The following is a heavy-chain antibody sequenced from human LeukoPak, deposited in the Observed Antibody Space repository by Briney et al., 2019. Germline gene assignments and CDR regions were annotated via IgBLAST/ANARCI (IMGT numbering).Heavy chain of an antibody. Sequence: GGSLRLSCAASGFTFGSYWMSWVRQAPGKGLEWVANIKQDGSEKYYVDSVKGRFTISRDNAKNSLYLQMNSLRAEDTAVYYCATDPIRNFDYWGQGTLVTVSS. CDR1: GFTFGSYW. D-gene: IGHD5-24*01. V-gene: IGHV3-7*01. J-gene: IGHJ4*02. CDR2: IKQDGSEK. CDR3: ATDPIRNFDY.